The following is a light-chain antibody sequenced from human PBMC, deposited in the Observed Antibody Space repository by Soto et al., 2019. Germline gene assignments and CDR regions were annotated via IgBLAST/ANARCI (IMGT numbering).Light chain of an antibody. Sequence: DIQMTQSPSTLSASVGDRVTITCLASQSLSIWLAWYQQKPGKAPKLLIYDASSLESGVPSRFSGSGSGTEFTLTIRSLQPDDFATYYCQQYNSYSQTFGQGTKVEIK. CDR3: QQYNSYSQT. CDR2: DAS. CDR1: QSLSIW. J-gene: IGKJ1*01. V-gene: IGKV1-5*01.